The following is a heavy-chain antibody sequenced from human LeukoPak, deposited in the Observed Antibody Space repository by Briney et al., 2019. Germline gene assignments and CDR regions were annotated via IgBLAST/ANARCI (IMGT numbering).Heavy chain of an antibody. CDR2: ISYDGSNK. D-gene: IGHD1-26*01. Sequence: GGSLRLSCAASGFTFSSYGMHWVRQAPGKGLEWVAVISYDGSNKYYADSVKGRFTISRDNSKNTLYLQMNSPRAEDTAVYYCAKDRGIVGATPDAFDIWGQGTMVTVSS. J-gene: IGHJ3*02. CDR1: GFTFSSYG. V-gene: IGHV3-30*18. CDR3: AKDRGIVGATPDAFDI.